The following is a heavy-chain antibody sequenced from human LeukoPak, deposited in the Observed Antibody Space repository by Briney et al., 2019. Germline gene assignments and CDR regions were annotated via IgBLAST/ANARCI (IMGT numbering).Heavy chain of an antibody. J-gene: IGHJ6*03. CDR3: ARVWGSSGYYYYYYMDV. D-gene: IGHD6-6*01. CDR1: GGSISSSSYD. V-gene: IGHV4-39*07. Sequence: SETLSLTCTVSGGSISSSSYDWGWIRQPPGKGLEWIGSIYYSGSTYYNPSLKSRVTISVDTSKNQFSLKLSSVTAADTAVYYCARVWGSSGYYYYYYMDVWGKGTTVTVSS. CDR2: IYYSGST.